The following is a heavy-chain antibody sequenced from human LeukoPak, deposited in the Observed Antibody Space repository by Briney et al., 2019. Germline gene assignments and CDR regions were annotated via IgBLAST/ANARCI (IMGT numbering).Heavy chain of an antibody. D-gene: IGHD2-15*01. V-gene: IGHV1-2*06. CDR1: RYTLTAYY. Sequence: ASVKVSCKASRYTLTAYYIYWVRQAPGQGLEWMGRINPNSGGTDYAQNFQGRVTMTRDKSISTAYMELSRLRSDDTAVYYCARGYCSGGTCYLVENWLDPWGQGTLVTVSS. J-gene: IGHJ5*02. CDR3: ARGYCSGGTCYLVENWLDP. CDR2: INPNSGGT.